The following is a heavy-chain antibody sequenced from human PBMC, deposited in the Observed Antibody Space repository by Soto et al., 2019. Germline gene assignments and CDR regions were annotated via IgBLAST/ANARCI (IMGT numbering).Heavy chain of an antibody. Sequence: ASVKVSCKASGYTFTGYYMHWVRQAPGQGLEWMGWINPNSGGTNYAQKFQGRVTMTRDTSISTAYMELSRLRSDDTAVYYCARDGYSSSPEPPYYYYYYGMDVWGQGTMVTVSS. V-gene: IGHV1-2*02. CDR1: GYTFTGYY. D-gene: IGHD6-13*01. CDR3: ARDGYSSSPEPPYYYYYYGMDV. J-gene: IGHJ6*02. CDR2: INPNSGGT.